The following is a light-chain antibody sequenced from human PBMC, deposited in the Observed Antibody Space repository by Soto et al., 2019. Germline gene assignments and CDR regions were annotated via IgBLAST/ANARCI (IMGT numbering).Light chain of an antibody. V-gene: IGKV1-9*01. CDR2: AAS. Sequence: DNQLSQSPSFLSASVGYRVTITCRASQAIDTDLAWYQQKPGKAPMLLIYAASLLQSGVTSRFSGSGSGTEFTLTINSLLPEDFASYNCQQLNSFPFIFGQGTRLEIK. J-gene: IGKJ5*01. CDR3: QQLNSFPFI. CDR1: QAIDTD.